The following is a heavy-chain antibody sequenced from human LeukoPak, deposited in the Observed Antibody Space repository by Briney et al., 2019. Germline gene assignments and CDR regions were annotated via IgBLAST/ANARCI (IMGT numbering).Heavy chain of an antibody. CDR2: ISGSGGST. CDR3: ARAGGPYVVVVVAPSYYYGMDV. D-gene: IGHD2-15*01. V-gene: IGHV3-23*01. Sequence: GGSLRLSCAASGFTFSSYAMSWVRQAPGKGLEWVSLISGSGGSTYYADSVKGRFTISRDNSKNTLYLQMNSLRAEDTAVYYCARAGGPYVVVVVAPSYYYGMDVWGQGTTVTVSS. CDR1: GFTFSSYA. J-gene: IGHJ6*02.